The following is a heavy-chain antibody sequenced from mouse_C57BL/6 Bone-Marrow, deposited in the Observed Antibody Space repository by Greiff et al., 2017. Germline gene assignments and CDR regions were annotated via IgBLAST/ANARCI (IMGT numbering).Heavy chain of an antibody. D-gene: IGHD2-4*01. V-gene: IGHV1-82*01. Sequence: VKLQESGPELVKPGASVKISCKASGYAFSSSWMNWVKQRPGKGLEWIGRIYPGDGDTNYNGKFKGKATLTADKSSSTAYMQLSSLTSEDSAVYFCARNLYYDYDGYYFDYWGQGTTLTVSS. CDR3: ARNLYYDYDGYYFDY. CDR2: IYPGDGDT. J-gene: IGHJ2*01. CDR1: GYAFSSSW.